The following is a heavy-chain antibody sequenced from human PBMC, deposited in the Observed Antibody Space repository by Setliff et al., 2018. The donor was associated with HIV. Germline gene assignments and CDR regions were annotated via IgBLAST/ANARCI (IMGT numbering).Heavy chain of an antibody. Sequence: SGPTLVNPTQPLTLTCTFSGFSLRTSGVGVGWIRQPPGKALEWLALIYWNDDYRYSPSLQNRLTITKDTSKNQVVLTMTNMAPADTATYYCARVPSTLYDWDYWGQGTLVTVSS. V-gene: IGHV2-5*01. J-gene: IGHJ4*02. D-gene: IGHD3-3*01. CDR1: GFSLRTSGVG. CDR2: IYWNDDY. CDR3: ARVPSTLYDWDY.